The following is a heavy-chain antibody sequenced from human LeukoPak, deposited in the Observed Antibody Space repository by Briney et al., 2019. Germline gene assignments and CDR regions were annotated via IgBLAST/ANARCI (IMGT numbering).Heavy chain of an antibody. CDR3: ARGGSRLLTSYIFDY. CDR2: IKQDGSEK. V-gene: IGHV3-7*01. CDR1: GSTFSRYW. Sequence: GGSLRLSCAASGSTFSRYWMSWVREAPGKGLEWVANIKQDGSEKYYADFVKGRFTIFRDNAKNSLYVQVNSLRAEDTAVYYCARGGSRLLTSYIFDYWGQGTLVTASS. D-gene: IGHD3-16*01. J-gene: IGHJ4*02.